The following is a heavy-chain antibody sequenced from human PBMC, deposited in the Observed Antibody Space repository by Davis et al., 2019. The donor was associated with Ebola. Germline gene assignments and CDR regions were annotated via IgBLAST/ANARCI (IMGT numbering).Heavy chain of an antibody. CDR1: ANW. J-gene: IGHJ4*02. CDR3: ARAAAVGVFSYDY. Sequence: MPSETLSLTCVVSANWCSWVRQTPGKGLEWIGEIYDSGRANYNPSLKSRITISVDRSKNQFSLQLTSVTAADTGVYYCARAAAVGVFSYDYWGQGTLVTVSS. V-gene: IGHV4/OR15-8*01. CDR2: IYDSGRA. D-gene: IGHD6-13*01.